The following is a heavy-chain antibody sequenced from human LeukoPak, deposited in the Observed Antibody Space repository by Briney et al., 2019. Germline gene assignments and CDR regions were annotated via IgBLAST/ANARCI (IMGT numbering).Heavy chain of an antibody. CDR2: IIPIFGTA. CDR1: GVTLSSYA. Sequence: SLSLSCTASGVTLSSYAISWVRQAPGHGLEWMGGIIPIFGTANYAQNFQGRVTITSDKSTGTAYMELSSLRSEDTAVYYCARERFGELTHTRVFDYWGQGTLVTVSS. V-gene: IGHV1-69*06. D-gene: IGHD3-10*01. J-gene: IGHJ4*02. CDR3: ARERFGELTHTRVFDY.